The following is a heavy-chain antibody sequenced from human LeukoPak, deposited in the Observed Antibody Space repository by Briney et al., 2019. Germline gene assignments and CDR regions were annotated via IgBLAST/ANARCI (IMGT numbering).Heavy chain of an antibody. Sequence: PGRSLRLSCAASGFTFSTYGMHWVRQAPGKGLEWVTVISSNGKNIYYADSVKGRFTISRDNSKNTLYLQMNSLRVEDTAVYYCAKDADIGAAGYYFDNWGRGTLVTVSS. V-gene: IGHV3-30*18. CDR3: AKDADIGAAGYYFDN. J-gene: IGHJ4*02. D-gene: IGHD6-13*01. CDR2: ISSNGKNI. CDR1: GFTFSTYG.